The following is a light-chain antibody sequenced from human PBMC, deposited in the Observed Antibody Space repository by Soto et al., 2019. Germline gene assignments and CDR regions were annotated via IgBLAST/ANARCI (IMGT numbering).Light chain of an antibody. CDR3: QQYNSFPWT. J-gene: IGKJ1*01. CDR2: GAF. Sequence: DIQMTQSPSSLSASVGDRVTITCRASQGITNVAWFQQKPGKAPESLIYGAFTLQSGVPSRFSGSASGTDFTLTISSLQPEDFATYYCQQYNSFPWTFGQGTKVEIK. V-gene: IGKV1-16*01. CDR1: QGITN.